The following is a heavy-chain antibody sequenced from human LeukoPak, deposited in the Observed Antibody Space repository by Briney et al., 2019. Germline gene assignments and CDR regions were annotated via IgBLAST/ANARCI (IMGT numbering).Heavy chain of an antibody. CDR3: ARGNWNQESLDY. V-gene: IGHV1-69*05. Sequence: ASVKVSCKASGGTFSSYAISWVRQAPGQGLEWMGGIIPIFGTANYAQKFQGRVTITTEESTSTAYMELSSLRSEDTAVYYCARGNWNQESLDYWGQGTLVTVSS. CDR1: GGTFSSYA. J-gene: IGHJ4*02. D-gene: IGHD1-1*01. CDR2: IIPIFGTA.